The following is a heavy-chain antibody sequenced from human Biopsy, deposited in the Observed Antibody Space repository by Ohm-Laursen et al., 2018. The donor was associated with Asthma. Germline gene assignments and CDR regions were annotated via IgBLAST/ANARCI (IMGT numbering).Heavy chain of an antibody. J-gene: IGHJ1*01. D-gene: IGHD3-3*02. CDR1: GFTFGDYW. V-gene: IGHV3-7*01. CDR2: IKHDGSEK. Sequence: SLRLSCAATGFTFGDYWMSWVRQAPGKGLEWVANIKHDGSEKNHVDSLKGRFTISRDNAKNSLYLQMNSLRAEDTAVYYCARTFHFWSPYHAEHYQLWGQGTLVTVSS. CDR3: ARTFHFWSPYHAEHYQL.